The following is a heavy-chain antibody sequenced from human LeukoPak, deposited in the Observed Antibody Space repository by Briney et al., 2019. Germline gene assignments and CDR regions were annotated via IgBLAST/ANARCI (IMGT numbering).Heavy chain of an antibody. CDR2: IYYSGST. CDR3: AKSNGYGLVDT. Sequence: PSETLSLTCTVSGASISSTTYYWGWIRQPPRKGLEWIASIYYSGSTYYNPSLKSRVTISLDTSKNHFSLTLSSATAADTAMYYCAKSNGYGLVDTWGQGTMVTVSS. D-gene: IGHD3-10*01. V-gene: IGHV4-39*07. J-gene: IGHJ3*02. CDR1: GASISSTTYY.